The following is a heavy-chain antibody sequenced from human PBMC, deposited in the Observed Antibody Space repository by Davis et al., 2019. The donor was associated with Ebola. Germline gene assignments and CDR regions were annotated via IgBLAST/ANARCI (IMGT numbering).Heavy chain of an antibody. CDR2: INADNGDT. Sequence: AASVKVSCKTSGYTFSSYVIHWVRQAPGQGLEWMGWINADNGDTKYSQKLQGRVTITRDTSASTAYMELRSLRSQDTAVYYCAIIVDPLFWELVDVWGQGTTVIVSS. D-gene: IGHD2-15*01. V-gene: IGHV1-3*01. CDR1: GYTFSSYV. CDR3: AIIVDPLFWELVDV. J-gene: IGHJ6*02.